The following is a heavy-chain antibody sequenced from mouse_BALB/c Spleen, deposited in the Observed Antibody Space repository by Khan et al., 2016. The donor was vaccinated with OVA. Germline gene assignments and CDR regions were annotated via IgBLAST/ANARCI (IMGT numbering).Heavy chain of an antibody. D-gene: IGHD1-1*01. CDR3: ARPPITTVVATSYWFFDV. J-gene: IGHJ1*01. Sequence: EVELVESGGGLVKSGGSLKLSCAASGFTFSTYAMSWVRQTPEKRLEWVATISTGDTSTYYPDSVKGRFTISRDNAKNTLYLQMSSLRSEDTAMYYCARPPITTVVATSYWFFDVWGAGTTVTVST. CDR2: ISTGDTST. CDR1: GFTFSTYA. V-gene: IGHV5-9-3*01.